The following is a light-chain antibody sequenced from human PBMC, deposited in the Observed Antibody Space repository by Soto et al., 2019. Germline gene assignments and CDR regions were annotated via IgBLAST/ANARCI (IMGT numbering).Light chain of an antibody. CDR3: CSYAGTYTRV. CDR1: SSDLASYNR. CDR2: DVN. J-gene: IGLJ1*01. Sequence: LTQPPSVSGSPGQSVTISCTGTSSDLASYNRVSWYQQHPGKAPKLMIYDVNKRPSGVPYRFSGSKSGNTASLTISGLQAEDEADYYCCSYAGTYTRVFGTGTKVTV. V-gene: IGLV2-11*01.